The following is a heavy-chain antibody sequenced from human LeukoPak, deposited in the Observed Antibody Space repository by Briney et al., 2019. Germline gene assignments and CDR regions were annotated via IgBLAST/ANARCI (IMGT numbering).Heavy chain of an antibody. Sequence: SETLSLTCTVSGGSISSYYWSWIRQPPGKGLEWIGYMYYSGSTNYNPSLKSRVTISVDTSKNQFSLKLTSLTAADTAVYYCAREVHHERFGEYIKWFDPWGQGTLVTVSS. CDR2: MYYSGST. CDR1: GGSISSYY. J-gene: IGHJ5*02. CDR3: AREVHHERFGEYIKWFDP. D-gene: IGHD3-10*01. V-gene: IGHV4-59*12.